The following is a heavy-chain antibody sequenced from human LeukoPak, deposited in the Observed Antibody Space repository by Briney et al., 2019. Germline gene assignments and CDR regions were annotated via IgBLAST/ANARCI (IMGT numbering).Heavy chain of an antibody. Sequence: GESLKISCKGSGYSFTSCWIGWVRQMPGKGLEWMGIIYPGDSDTRYSPSFQGQVTISADKSISTAYLQWSSLKASDTAMYYCARRGSGWYVGTVGAVDYWGQGTLVTVSS. J-gene: IGHJ4*02. CDR2: IYPGDSDT. V-gene: IGHV5-51*01. CDR1: GYSFTSCW. CDR3: ARRGSGWYVGTVGAVDY. D-gene: IGHD6-19*01.